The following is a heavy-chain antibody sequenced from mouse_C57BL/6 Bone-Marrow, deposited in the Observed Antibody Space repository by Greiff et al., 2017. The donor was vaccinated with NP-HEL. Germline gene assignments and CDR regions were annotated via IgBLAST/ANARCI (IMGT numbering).Heavy chain of an antibody. Sequence: EVKVVESGPELVKPGASVKISCKASGYSFTGYYMNWVKQSPEKSLEWIGEINPSTGGTTYNQKFKAKATLTVDKSSSTAYMQLKSLTSEDSAVYYCARSNYGSSYRAWFAYWGQGTLVTVSA. D-gene: IGHD1-1*01. CDR2: INPSTGGT. J-gene: IGHJ3*01. CDR3: ARSNYGSSYRAWFAY. V-gene: IGHV1-42*01. CDR1: GYSFTGYY.